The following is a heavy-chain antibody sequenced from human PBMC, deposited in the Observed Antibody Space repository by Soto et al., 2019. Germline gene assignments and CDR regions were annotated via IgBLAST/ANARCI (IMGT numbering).Heavy chain of an antibody. D-gene: IGHD2-15*01. CDR2: ISAYNGNT. CDR1: GYTFTSYG. Sequence: ASVKVSCKASGYTFTSYGISWVRQAPGQGLEWMGWISAYNGNTNYAQKLQGRVTMTTDTSTSTAYMELRSPRSDDTAVYYCARAVVVVAATETYYYYYMDVWGKGTTVTVSS. V-gene: IGHV1-18*01. J-gene: IGHJ6*03. CDR3: ARAVVVVAATETYYYYYMDV.